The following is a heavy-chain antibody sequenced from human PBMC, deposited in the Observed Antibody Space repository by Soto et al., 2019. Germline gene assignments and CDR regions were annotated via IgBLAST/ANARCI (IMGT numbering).Heavy chain of an antibody. CDR1: GGSISSGDDY. CDR2: IYYSGST. V-gene: IGHV4-30-4*01. D-gene: IGHD3-10*01. Sequence: QVQLQESGPGLVKPSQTLSLTCTVSGGSISSGDDYWSWIRQPPGKGLEWIGYIYYSGSTYYNPSLKSRVTISVDPSKNQFSLKLSSVTAADTAVYYCARVGFGELLAHGMDVWGQGTTVTVSS. CDR3: ARVGFGELLAHGMDV. J-gene: IGHJ6*02.